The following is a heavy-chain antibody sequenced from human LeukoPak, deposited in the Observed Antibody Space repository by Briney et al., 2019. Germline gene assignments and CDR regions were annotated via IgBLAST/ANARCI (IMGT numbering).Heavy chain of an antibody. D-gene: IGHD1-14*01. J-gene: IGHJ4*02. CDR3: AKPARTDYVDY. Sequence: PGGSLRLSCAASGFTFSSYGMHWVRQAPGKGLEWVAFIRYDGSNKYYADSVKGRFTISRDNSKNTLYLRINSLRAEDTAVYYCAKPARTDYVDYWGQGTLVTVSS. CDR2: IRYDGSNK. CDR1: GFTFSSYG. V-gene: IGHV3-30*02.